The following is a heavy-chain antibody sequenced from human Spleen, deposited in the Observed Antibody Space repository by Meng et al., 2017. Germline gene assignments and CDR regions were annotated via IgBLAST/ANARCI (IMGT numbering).Heavy chain of an antibody. D-gene: IGHD3-10*01. CDR2: ISSSGSTI. J-gene: IGHJ4*02. CDR1: GFTFSNYE. CDR3: AGGYYGSGSYYNVDY. V-gene: IGHV3-48*03. Sequence: GGSLRLSCAASGFTFSNYEMNWVRQAPGKGLEWVSYISSSGSTIYYADSVKGRFTISRDNAKNSLYLQMNSLRAEDTAVYYCAGGYYGSGSYYNVDYWGQGTLVTVSS.